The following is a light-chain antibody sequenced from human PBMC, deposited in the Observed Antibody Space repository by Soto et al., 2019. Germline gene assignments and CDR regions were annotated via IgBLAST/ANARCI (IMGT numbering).Light chain of an antibody. Sequence: DIQMTQSPSTLSASVGDRVTITCRASQNISRLAWYQQEPGKAPKLLIFDASRLQSGVPSRFSGSGSGTEFTLTLSSLQPDDFATYYCQLYNSDSRTFGQGTKVDIK. CDR3: QLYNSDSRT. CDR2: DAS. CDR1: QNISR. V-gene: IGKV1-5*01. J-gene: IGKJ1*01.